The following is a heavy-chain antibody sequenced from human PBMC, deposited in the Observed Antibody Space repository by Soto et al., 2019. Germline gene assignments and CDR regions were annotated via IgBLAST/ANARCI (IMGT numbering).Heavy chain of an antibody. D-gene: IGHD2-15*01. V-gene: IGHV3-11*01. CDR2: ISSSGSIM. CDR1: GFTFSDYH. CDR3: ARTPDGGSFYYYDMDV. Sequence: QVQLVESGGGLVKPGGSLRLSCAASGFTFSDYHMSWIRQAPGKGLEWVSDISSSGSIMYYADSVKGRFTISRDNAKNSLYLQMNSVRAEDTAVYYCARTPDGGSFYYYDMDVWGKGTRVTVSS. J-gene: IGHJ6*03.